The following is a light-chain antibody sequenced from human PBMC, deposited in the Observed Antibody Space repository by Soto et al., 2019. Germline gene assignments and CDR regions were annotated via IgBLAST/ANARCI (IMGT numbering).Light chain of an antibody. J-gene: IGKJ4*01. CDR2: GAS. V-gene: IGKV3-20*01. CDR3: QQSGRSPPLT. Sequence: VLTQSPGTLSLSPGDSATLSCTASQSVSSNSLAWYQQIPGQPPRLLIYGASSRATGVQDRFTGSGSETHFNITITRLEPEDFAVFYCQQSGRSPPLTVGGGTKVDI. CDR1: QSVSSNS.